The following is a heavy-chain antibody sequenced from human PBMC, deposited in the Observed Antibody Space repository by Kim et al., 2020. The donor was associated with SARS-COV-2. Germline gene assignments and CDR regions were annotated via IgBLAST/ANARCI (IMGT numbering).Heavy chain of an antibody. J-gene: IGHJ4*02. D-gene: IGHD3-3*01. V-gene: IGHV4-59*01. Sequence: PSITSRVTVSVDTSKNQFSLKLSSVTAADTAVYYCATLANYDFWSGYFDYWGQGTLVTVSS. CDR3: ATLANYDFWSGYFDY.